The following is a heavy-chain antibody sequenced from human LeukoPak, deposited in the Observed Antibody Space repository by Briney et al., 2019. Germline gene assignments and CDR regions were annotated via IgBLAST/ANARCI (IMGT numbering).Heavy chain of an antibody. CDR3: ARDREGTRSGFDY. Sequence: SETLSLTCTVSGGSISTYYWGWIRQAPGKGLEWIGSIYYSGNTYYNSSLKSRVTISVDKSKNQFSLKLSSVTAADTAVYYCARDREGTRSGFDYWGQGTLVTVSS. CDR1: GGSISTYY. J-gene: IGHJ4*02. D-gene: IGHD3-10*01. V-gene: IGHV4-39*07. CDR2: IYYSGNT.